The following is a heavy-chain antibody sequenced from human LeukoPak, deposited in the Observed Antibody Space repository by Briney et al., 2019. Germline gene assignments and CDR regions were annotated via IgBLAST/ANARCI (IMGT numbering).Heavy chain of an antibody. CDR2: ISTSGSTI. Sequence: QTGGSLRLSCAASGFTFSSYEMNWVRQAPGKGLEWVSYISTSGSTIYYADSVKGRFTISRDNAKYSLYLQVSSLRAEDTAVYYCARGNSGTYYPFDNWGQGTLVTVSS. V-gene: IGHV3-48*03. CDR1: GFTFSSYE. J-gene: IGHJ4*02. D-gene: IGHD1-26*01. CDR3: ARGNSGTYYPFDN.